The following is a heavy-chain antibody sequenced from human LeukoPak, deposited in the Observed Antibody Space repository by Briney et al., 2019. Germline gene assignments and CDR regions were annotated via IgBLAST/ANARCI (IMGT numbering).Heavy chain of an antibody. J-gene: IGHJ4*02. D-gene: IGHD3-3*01. CDR3: ARVNTIFGVADY. CDR1: GGSISIGSYY. Sequence: SQTLSLTCTVSGGSISIGSYYWSWIRQPAGKGLEWIGRIYTSESTNYNPSLNSRLTISVHTSKNQFSLKLRSVTAADTAVYYCARVNTIFGVADYWGQGTLVTVSS. CDR2: IYTSEST. V-gene: IGHV4-61*02.